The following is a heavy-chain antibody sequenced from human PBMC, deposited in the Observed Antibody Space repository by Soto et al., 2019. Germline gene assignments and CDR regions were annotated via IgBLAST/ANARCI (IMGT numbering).Heavy chain of an antibody. J-gene: IGHJ5*02. Sequence: GGSFSGYYGSWIRQPPGKGLEWIGEINHSGSTNYNPSLKSRVTISVDTSKNQFSLKLSSVTAADTAVYHCARGLSYTGSGSYGRPPTFPKNWFDPWGQGTLVTVSS. CDR2: INHSGST. D-gene: IGHD3-10*01. V-gene: IGHV4-34*01. CDR3: ARGLSYTGSGSYGRPPTFPKNWFDP. CDR1: GGSFSGYY.